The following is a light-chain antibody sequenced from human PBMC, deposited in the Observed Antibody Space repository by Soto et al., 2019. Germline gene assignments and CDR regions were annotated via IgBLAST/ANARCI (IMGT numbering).Light chain of an antibody. CDR3: AAWDDSLNGFYV. J-gene: IGLJ1*01. CDR2: SNN. CDR1: CSNIGSNT. V-gene: IGLV1-44*01. Sequence: QSALPQPPSASGTSGQRVTISCAGSCSNIGSNTVNWYQQLPGTAPKRLIYSNNQRPSGVPDRFSGSKSGTSASLAISGLQSEDEADYYCAAWDDSLNGFYVFGTGTKVTV.